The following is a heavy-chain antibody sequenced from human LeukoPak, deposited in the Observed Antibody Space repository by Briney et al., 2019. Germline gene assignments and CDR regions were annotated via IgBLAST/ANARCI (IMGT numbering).Heavy chain of an antibody. CDR1: DSTFSSFS. J-gene: IGHJ6*02. CDR2: ISSRSAHI. D-gene: IGHD2-2*01. CDR3: ARDRSTSRYYHGMDV. Sequence: AGGSLRLSCAASDSTFSSFSMRWVRQAPGKGLFWVAAISSRSAHIYYADSVKGRFTISRDNAKKSLYLGMNNLRADDTAVYYCARDRSTSRYYHGMDVWGPGTTVLVSS. V-gene: IGHV3-21*01.